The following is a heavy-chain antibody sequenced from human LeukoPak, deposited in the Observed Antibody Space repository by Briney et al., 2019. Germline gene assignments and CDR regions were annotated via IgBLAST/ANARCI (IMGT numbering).Heavy chain of an antibody. CDR3: ARGAFGVYAFDL. D-gene: IGHD3-3*01. CDR1: GFTFATYT. V-gene: IGHV3-21*01. Sequence: GGSLRLSCTGAGFTFATYTFNWVRQDPGKGLEWVASIGATQTYIYYADSVKGRFTISRDNAKNTLYVQMNSLRAEDTAVYYCARGAFGVYAFDLWGQGTVVTVSS. CDR2: IGATQTYI. J-gene: IGHJ3*01.